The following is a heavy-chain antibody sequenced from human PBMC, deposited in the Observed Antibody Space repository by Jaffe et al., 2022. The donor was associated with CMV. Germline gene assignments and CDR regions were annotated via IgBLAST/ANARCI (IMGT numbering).Heavy chain of an antibody. J-gene: IGHJ5*02. CDR3: ARMSIAAAGNSIGFDP. V-gene: IGHV4-59*08. Sequence: QVQLQESGPGLVKPSETLSLTCTVSGGSISSYYWSWIRQPPGKGLEWIGYIYYSGSTNYNPSLKSRVTISVDTSKNQFSLKLSSVTAADTAVYYCARMSIAAAGNSIGFDPWGQGTLVTVSS. CDR2: IYYSGST. CDR1: GGSISSYY. D-gene: IGHD6-13*01.